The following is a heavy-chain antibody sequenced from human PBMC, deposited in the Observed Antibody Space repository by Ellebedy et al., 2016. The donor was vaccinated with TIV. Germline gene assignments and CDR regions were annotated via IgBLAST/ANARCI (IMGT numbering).Heavy chain of an antibody. V-gene: IGHV1-2*02. D-gene: IGHD6-13*01. CDR1: GYTFTGYY. Sequence: ASVKVSCKASGYTFTGYYMHWVRQAPGQGLEWMGWIYPYNGGTNYAQKFQDRVTMTRDTSISTAYMELSGLMSDDTAVYYCAALPYISTSSAFWGQGTLVTVSS. CDR2: IYPYNGGT. CDR3: AALPYISTSSAF. J-gene: IGHJ4*02.